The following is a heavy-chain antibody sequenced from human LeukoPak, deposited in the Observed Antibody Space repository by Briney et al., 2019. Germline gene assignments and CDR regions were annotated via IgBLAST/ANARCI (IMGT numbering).Heavy chain of an antibody. V-gene: IGHV4-4*07. CDR1: GGSISSYY. CDR3: ARDSSYITSWPFDY. J-gene: IGHJ4*02. D-gene: IGHD3-16*01. Sequence: SETLSLTCTVSGGSISSYYWSWIRQPAGKGLEWIGRIYTSGSTNYNPSLKSRVTISIDTSKNQFSLKLIFVTAADTAVYYCARDSSYITSWPFDYWGQGNLVTVSS. CDR2: IYTSGST.